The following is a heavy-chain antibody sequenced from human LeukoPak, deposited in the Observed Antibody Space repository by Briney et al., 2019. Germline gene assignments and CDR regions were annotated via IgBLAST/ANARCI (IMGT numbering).Heavy chain of an antibody. V-gene: IGHV3-21*06. CDR1: GFTFSSYS. J-gene: IGHJ4*02. CDR2: FTSRSRSI. D-gene: IGHD6-6*01. CDR3: ARDKSIAARPKDY. Sequence: GGSARLSCAASGFTFSSYSMTWVRQAPGKGLEWLSSFTSRSRSIYYADSVKGRFTISRDDAKNLLYLQMNSLRAEDTAVYYCARDKSIAARPKDYWGQGTLVTVSS.